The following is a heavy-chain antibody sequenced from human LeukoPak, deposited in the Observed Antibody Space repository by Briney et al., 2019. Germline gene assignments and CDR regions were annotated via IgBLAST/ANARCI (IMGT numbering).Heavy chain of an antibody. CDR1: GGSISSSSYY. CDR2: INHSGST. D-gene: IGHD3-9*01. V-gene: IGHV4-39*07. Sequence: NPSETLSLTCTVSGGSISSSSYYWGWIRQPPGKGLEWIGEINHSGSTNYNPSLKSRVTISVDTSKNQFSLKLSSVTAADTAVYYCARARRYSSSSTWHTRYDILTGYQYYFDYWGQGTLVTVSS. CDR3: ARARRYSSSSTWHTRYDILTGYQYYFDY. J-gene: IGHJ4*02.